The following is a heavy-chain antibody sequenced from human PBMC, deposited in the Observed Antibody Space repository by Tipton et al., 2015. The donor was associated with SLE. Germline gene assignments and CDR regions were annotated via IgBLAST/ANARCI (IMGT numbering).Heavy chain of an antibody. CDR1: GGSINSGDYY. Sequence: TLSLTCTVSGGSINSGDYYWSWIRQPPGKGLEWIGYIYYSGSTYYNPSLKSRVTISVDTSKNQFSLKLSSVTAADTAVYYCASTRENWAFDYWGQGTLVTVSS. J-gene: IGHJ4*02. CDR2: IYYSGST. D-gene: IGHD7-27*01. CDR3: ASTRENWAFDY. V-gene: IGHV4-30-4*01.